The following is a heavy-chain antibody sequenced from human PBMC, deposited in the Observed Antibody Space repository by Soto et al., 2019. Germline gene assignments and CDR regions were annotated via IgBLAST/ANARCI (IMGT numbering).Heavy chain of an antibody. Sequence: QVQLQESGPGLVKPSQTLSLTCTVSGDSVSGGYYWSWVRQRPRKGLEWIGYVSPIGTPYYSPSPNSRGSISIDTSKNQSSLEVRSVTAAATAVYYCARARGSYGMDVWGQGTTVTVSS. J-gene: IGHJ6*02. V-gene: IGHV4-31*03. CDR2: VSPIGTP. CDR1: GDSVSGGYY. CDR3: ARARGSYGMDV.